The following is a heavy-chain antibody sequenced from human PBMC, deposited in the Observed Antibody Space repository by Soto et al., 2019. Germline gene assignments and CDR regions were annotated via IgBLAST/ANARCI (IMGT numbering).Heavy chain of an antibody. J-gene: IGHJ3*01. CDR2: IRSSGDTL. Sequence: PGGSLRLSCEASGFIFSSYEMNWVRQAPGKGLEWVPSIRSSGDTLYYADSVSGRFTVSRDNAKNSLYLQMNDLRPADTAVYYCATWHEREHAYDVWGQGTTVTVSS. V-gene: IGHV3-48*03. D-gene: IGHD1-1*01. CDR3: ATWHEREHAYDV. CDR1: GFIFSSYE.